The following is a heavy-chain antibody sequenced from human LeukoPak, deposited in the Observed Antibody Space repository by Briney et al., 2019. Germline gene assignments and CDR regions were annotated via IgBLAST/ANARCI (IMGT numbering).Heavy chain of an antibody. CDR2: INPNSGGT. D-gene: IGHD5-18*01. CDR3: ARGRASVRGYSYGIPFDY. V-gene: IGHV1-2*02. J-gene: IGHJ4*02. Sequence: ASVKVSCKASGYTFTGYYMHWVRQAPGQGLEGMGWINPNSGGTNYAPTFQGRVTMTTDTSISTAYMELSRLRSDDTAVYYSARGRASVRGYSYGIPFDYWGQGTLVTVSS. CDR1: GYTFTGYY.